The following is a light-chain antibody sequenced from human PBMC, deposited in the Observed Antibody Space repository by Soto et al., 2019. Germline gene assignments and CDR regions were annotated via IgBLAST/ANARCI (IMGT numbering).Light chain of an antibody. Sequence: DIQMTQSPSTLSASVGDRVTITCRASQSISSWLAWYEQKPGKAPKLLIYKASSLESGVPSRFRGSGSGTEFTLTISSLQPDVFATYSCQQYNSYPYTFGQGTKLEIK. CDR2: KAS. J-gene: IGKJ2*01. V-gene: IGKV1-5*03. CDR3: QQYNSYPYT. CDR1: QSISSW.